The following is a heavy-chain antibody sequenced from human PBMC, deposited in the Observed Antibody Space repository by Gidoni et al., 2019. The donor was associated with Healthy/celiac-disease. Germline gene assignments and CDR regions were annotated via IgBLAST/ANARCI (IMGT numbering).Heavy chain of an antibody. Sequence: QVQLVQSGAKVKNPGASGKVSGKPRGYPYTSHNMHGVGPAPGQGLEWTGIIHPSGGSTSYAQKFQGRVTMTRDTSTSTVYMELSSLRSEDTAVYYCARLSRDSSGYYFPGYWGQGTLVTVSS. CDR3: ARLSRDSSGYYFPGY. CDR2: IHPSGGST. D-gene: IGHD3-22*01. J-gene: IGHJ4*02. CDR1: GYPYTSHN. V-gene: IGHV1-46*01.